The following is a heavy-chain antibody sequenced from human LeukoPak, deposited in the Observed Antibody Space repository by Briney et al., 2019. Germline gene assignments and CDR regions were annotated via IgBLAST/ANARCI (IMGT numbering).Heavy chain of an antibody. D-gene: IGHD4-11*01. V-gene: IGHV3-64*01. Sequence: GGSLRLSCAASGFSFSNYAMHWVRQAPGKGLEYVSANSSDGGSTYYANTVKGRFHISRDDSKNTLYLQMGSLRADDLAVYYCARGGVTTVPNTFDQWGQGTLVTVSP. CDR1: GFSFSNYA. CDR2: NSSDGGST. J-gene: IGHJ4*02. CDR3: ARGGVTTVPNTFDQ.